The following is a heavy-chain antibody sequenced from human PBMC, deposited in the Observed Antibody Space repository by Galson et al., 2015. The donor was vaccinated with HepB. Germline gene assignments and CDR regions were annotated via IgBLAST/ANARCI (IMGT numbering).Heavy chain of an antibody. CDR3: ARCPSSSWNRNFHY. CDR1: GYTFTSYD. CDR2: MNPNSGNT. D-gene: IGHD6-13*01. Sequence: SVKVSCKASGYTFTSYDINWVRQATGQGLEWMGWMNPNSGNTGYAQKFQGRVTMTRNTSISTAYMELSSLRSEDTAVYYCARCPSSSWNRNFHYCGQGTLVTVSS. V-gene: IGHV1-8*01. J-gene: IGHJ4*02.